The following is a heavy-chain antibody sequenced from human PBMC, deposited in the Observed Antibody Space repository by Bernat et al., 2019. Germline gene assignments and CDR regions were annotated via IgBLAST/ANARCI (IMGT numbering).Heavy chain of an antibody. D-gene: IGHD2-2*01. V-gene: IGHV1-8*01. CDR1: GYTFTNHD. Sequence: QVQLVQSGAEVKKPGAPVRVSCKASGYTFTNHDINWVRLAAGQGLEWMGWMNTDSGRTGYAQKFQGRVTMTRDTSINTAYLEVSSLRSEDTTVYYCARRSSSWHFDYWGQGTLVTVSS. J-gene: IGHJ4*02. CDR3: ARRSSSWHFDY. CDR2: MNTDSGRT.